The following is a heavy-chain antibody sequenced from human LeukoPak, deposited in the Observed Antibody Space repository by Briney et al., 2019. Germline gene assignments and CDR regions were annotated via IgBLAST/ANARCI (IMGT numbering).Heavy chain of an antibody. CDR3: AKDNSREPGGYIDY. CDR2: ITSSSHYI. J-gene: IGHJ4*02. CDR1: GFTFNIYS. Sequence: KTGGSLRLSCAASGFTFNIYSMNWVRQAPGKGLEWVSRITSSSHYIYYADSVKGRFTISRDNSKNTLYLQMNSLRAEDTAVYYCAKDNSREPGGYIDYWGQGTLVTVPS. V-gene: IGHV3-21*04. D-gene: IGHD6-13*01.